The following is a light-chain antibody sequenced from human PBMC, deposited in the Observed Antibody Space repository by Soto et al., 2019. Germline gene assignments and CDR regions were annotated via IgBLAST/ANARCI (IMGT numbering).Light chain of an antibody. V-gene: IGKV1-39*01. CDR3: QQSYRSPYT. CDR2: GAS. J-gene: IGKJ2*01. Sequence: IQMTQSPSSLYASVGDSVTVTCRASQSFNIYLNWYQQKPGKAPTLLIYGASSLQSGVPSRFTGGGSRTDFTLTISSLQPEDFATYYCQQSYRSPYTFGQGTKLEIK. CDR1: QSFNIY.